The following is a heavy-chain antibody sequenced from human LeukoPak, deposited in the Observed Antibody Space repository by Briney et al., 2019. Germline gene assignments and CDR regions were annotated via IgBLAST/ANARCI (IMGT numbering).Heavy chain of an antibody. V-gene: IGHV4-4*09. J-gene: IGHJ5*02. CDR3: ASAGSGGSSWDNWFDP. D-gene: IGHD6-13*01. CDR1: GGSISSYY. CDR2: IYTSGST. Sequence: SETLSLTCTVSGGSISSYYWSWIRQPPGKGLEWIGYIYTSGSTNYNPSLKSRVTISVDTSKNQFSLKLSSVTAADTAVYYCASAGSGGSSWDNWFDPWGQGTLVTVSS.